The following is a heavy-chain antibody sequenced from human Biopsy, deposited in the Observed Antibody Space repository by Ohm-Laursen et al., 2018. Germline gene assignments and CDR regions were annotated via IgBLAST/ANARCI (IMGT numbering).Heavy chain of an antibody. Sequence: LSLTCAAPEFIFSRFWMYWVRQAPGKGLVRVSRINSDGSSTNYADAVKGRFTISRDNAKNTVFLQMNSLRAEDTAVYYCTRAEAGSGSLLYFDYWGQGTLVTVSS. V-gene: IGHV3-74*01. CDR2: INSDGSST. D-gene: IGHD3-10*01. CDR1: EFIFSRFW. CDR3: TRAEAGSGSLLYFDY. J-gene: IGHJ4*02.